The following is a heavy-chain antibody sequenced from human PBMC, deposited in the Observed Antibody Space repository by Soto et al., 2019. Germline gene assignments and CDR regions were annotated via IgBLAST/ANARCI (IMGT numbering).Heavy chain of an antibody. Sequence: QVQLVQSGAEVKKPGSSVKVSCKASGGTFSSYTISWVRQAPGQGLEWMGRIIPILGIANYAQKFQGRVTITAYKSTSTAYMELSSLRSEDTAVYYCARDEAREDSSGYYYQAFDIWGQGTMVTVSS. J-gene: IGHJ3*02. V-gene: IGHV1-69*08. D-gene: IGHD3-22*01. CDR1: GGTFSSYT. CDR2: IIPILGIA. CDR3: ARDEAREDSSGYYYQAFDI.